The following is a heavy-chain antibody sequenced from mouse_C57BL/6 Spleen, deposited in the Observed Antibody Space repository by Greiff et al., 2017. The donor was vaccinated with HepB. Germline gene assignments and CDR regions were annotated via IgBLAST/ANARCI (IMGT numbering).Heavy chain of an antibody. CDR1: GFTFSDYY. J-gene: IGHJ4*01. CDR3: ARDQAAQAPYAMDY. V-gene: IGHV5-16*01. D-gene: IGHD3-2*02. CDR2: INYDGSST. Sequence: EVKLVESEGGLVQPGSSMKLSCTASGFTFSDYYMAWVRQVPEKGLEWVANINYDGSSTYYLDSLKSRFIISRDNAKNILYLQMSSLKSEDTATYYCARDQAAQAPYAMDYWGQGTSVTVSS.